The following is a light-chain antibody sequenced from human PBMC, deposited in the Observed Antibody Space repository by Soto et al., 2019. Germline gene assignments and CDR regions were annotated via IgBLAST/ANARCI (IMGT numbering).Light chain of an antibody. Sequence: EIVLTQSPGTLSLSPGERATLSCRASQSVSSSYLAWYQQKPGQAPRLLIYGASSRAAGIPDRFSGSGSGTDFTLTISSLEPEDCAVSYCQQFGSSPLTFGGVTKV. V-gene: IGKV3-20*01. J-gene: IGKJ4*01. CDR2: GAS. CDR1: QSVSSSY. CDR3: QQFGSSPLT.